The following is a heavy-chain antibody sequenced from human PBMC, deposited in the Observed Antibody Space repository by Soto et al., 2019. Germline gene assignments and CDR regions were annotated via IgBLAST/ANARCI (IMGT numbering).Heavy chain of an antibody. D-gene: IGHD3-3*01. J-gene: IGHJ6*02. V-gene: IGHV4-39*01. CDR1: GGSISSSSYY. Sequence: SETLSLTCTVSGGSISSSSYYWGWIRQPPGKGLEWIGSIYYSGSTYYNPSLKSRVTISVDTSKNQFSLKLSSVTAADTAVYYCARMPYYDFVIGYYARDHYGRDVWGQGTWVTGSS. CDR3: ARMPYYDFVIGYYARDHYGRDV. CDR2: IYYSGST.